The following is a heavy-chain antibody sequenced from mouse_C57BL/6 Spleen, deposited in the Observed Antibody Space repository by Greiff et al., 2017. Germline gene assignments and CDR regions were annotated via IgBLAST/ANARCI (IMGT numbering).Heavy chain of an antibody. V-gene: IGHV5-17*01. Sequence: DVHLVESGGGLVKPGGSLKLSCAASGFTFSDYGMHWVRQAPEKGLEWVAYISSGSSTIYYADTVKGRFTISRDNAKNTLFLQMTSLRSEDTAMYYCARRTTPHAMDYWGQGTSVTVSS. CDR1: GFTFSDYG. CDR2: ISSGSSTI. J-gene: IGHJ4*01. CDR3: ARRTTPHAMDY. D-gene: IGHD1-1*01.